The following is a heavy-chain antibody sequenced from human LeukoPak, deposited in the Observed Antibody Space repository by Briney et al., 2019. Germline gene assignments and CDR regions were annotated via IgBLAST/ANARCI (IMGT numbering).Heavy chain of an antibody. D-gene: IGHD3-3*01. CDR2: ISGSGST. CDR3: AKGGGPQYYDFWSGYGIFDY. CDR1: GFTFSSYA. Sequence: GGSLRLSCAASGFTFSSYAMSWVRQAPGKGLEWVSAISGSGSTYYADSVKGRFTISRDNSKNTLYLQMNSLRAEDTAVYYCAKGGGPQYYDFWSGYGIFDYWGQGTLVTVSS. V-gene: IGHV3-23*01. J-gene: IGHJ4*02.